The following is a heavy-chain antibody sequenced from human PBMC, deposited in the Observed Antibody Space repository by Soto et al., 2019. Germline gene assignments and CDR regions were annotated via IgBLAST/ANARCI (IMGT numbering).Heavy chain of an antibody. V-gene: IGHV3-33*01. CDR1: GFTFRNFG. Sequence: PGGSLRLPWAASGFTFRNFGMNWVRQAPGKGLEWVAAMWYDGTNKFYEDSVKGRFIISRDDSKNTLYLQMNSLRVEDKAVYYCARDLYDTCGYNAVLYGMDVCGQGTTVTVSS. J-gene: IGHJ6*02. CDR3: ARDLYDTCGYNAVLYGMDV. CDR2: MWYDGTNK. D-gene: IGHD3-22*01.